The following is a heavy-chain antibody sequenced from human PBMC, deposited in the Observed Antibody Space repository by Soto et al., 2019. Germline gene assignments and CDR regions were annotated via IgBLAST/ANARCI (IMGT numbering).Heavy chain of an antibody. Sequence: QVQLVESGGGVVQPGRSLRLSCVASGFTFSNFGMHWVSKAPGKGLEWVALTSFDGNKNYYADSVKGRFTLSRDNSKNTLYLQMNSLRAEDTALYFCAKDQKDYSGSGTYYVPYGMDVWGQGTTVTVSS. J-gene: IGHJ6*02. D-gene: IGHD3-10*01. CDR3: AKDQKDYSGSGTYYVPYGMDV. CDR2: TSFDGNKN. CDR1: GFTFSNFG. V-gene: IGHV3-30*18.